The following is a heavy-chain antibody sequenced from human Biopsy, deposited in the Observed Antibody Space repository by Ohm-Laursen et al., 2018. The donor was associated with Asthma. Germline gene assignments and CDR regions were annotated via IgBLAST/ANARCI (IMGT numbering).Heavy chain of an antibody. D-gene: IGHD2-2*01. Sequence: SETLSLTCTVSGGSVSTGSYYWSWIRQPPGKGLEWLGYIYYTGSDNYNPSLKSRVTISVDTSKNQFSLRLNSVTAADTAVYYCAREGREYCSSTSCASFDYWGQGTLVTVSS. J-gene: IGHJ4*02. CDR2: IYYTGSD. CDR1: GGSVSTGSYY. V-gene: IGHV4-61*01. CDR3: AREGREYCSSTSCASFDY.